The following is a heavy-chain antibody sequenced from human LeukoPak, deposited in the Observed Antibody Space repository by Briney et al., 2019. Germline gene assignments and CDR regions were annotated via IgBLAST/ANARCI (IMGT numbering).Heavy chain of an antibody. J-gene: IGHJ4*02. CDR1: EFSVGSNY. CDR3: ARDSRIAVADYYYFDY. D-gene: IGHD6-19*01. V-gene: IGHV3-66*01. CDR2: IYSGGST. Sequence: GGSLRLSCAASEFSVGSNYMTWVRQAPGKGLEWVSLIYSGGSTYYADSVKGRFTISRDNSKNTLYLQMNSLRAEDTAVYYCARDSRIAVADYYYFDYWGQGTLVTVSS.